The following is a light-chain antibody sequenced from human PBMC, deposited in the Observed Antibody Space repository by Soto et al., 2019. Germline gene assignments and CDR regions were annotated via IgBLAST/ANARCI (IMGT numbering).Light chain of an antibody. CDR3: QSYDSSLSGFV. CDR2: GNN. V-gene: IGLV1-40*01. J-gene: IGLJ1*01. CDR1: SSNTGAGYD. Sequence: QSVLTQPPSVSGATGRRVTISCTGCSSNTGAGYDVHWYKQFPGTAPKLLIYGNNNRPSGVPGRFSGSKSGTSASLAITGLQVEDEADYYCQSYDSSLSGFVFGTGTKVTVL.